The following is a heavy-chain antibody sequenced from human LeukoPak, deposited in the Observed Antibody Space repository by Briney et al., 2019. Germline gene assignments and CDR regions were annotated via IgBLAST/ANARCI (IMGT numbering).Heavy chain of an antibody. CDR1: GFTFSSYG. CDR3: AKDHAYRGSGSFYVYYFDY. Sequence: GGSLRLSCAASGFTFSSYGMHWVRQAPGKGLEWVAVISYDGSNKYYADSVKGRFTISRDNSKNTLYLQMNSLRAEDTAVYYCAKDHAYRGSGSFYVYYFDYWGQGTLVTVSS. J-gene: IGHJ4*02. V-gene: IGHV3-30*05. D-gene: IGHD3-10*01. CDR2: ISYDGSNK.